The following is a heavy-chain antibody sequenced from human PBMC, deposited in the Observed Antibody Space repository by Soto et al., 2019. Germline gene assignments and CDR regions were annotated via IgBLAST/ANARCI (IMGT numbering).Heavy chain of an antibody. V-gene: IGHV3-48*01. CDR2: IGSSSTSV. J-gene: IGHJ6*02. D-gene: IGHD1-26*01. CDR1: GFTFNTYS. CDR3: AKSSGSYGNPYYGMDV. Sequence: PGGSLRLSCAASGFTFNTYSMTWVRQAPGKGLQWVSYIGSSSTSVYYADSVKGRFTTSRDNAKNSLYLQMNSLRAEDTAVYFCAKSSGSYGNPYYGMDVWGQGTTVTVSS.